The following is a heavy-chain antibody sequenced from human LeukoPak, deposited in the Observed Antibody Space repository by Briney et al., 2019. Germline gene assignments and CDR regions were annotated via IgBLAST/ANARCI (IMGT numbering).Heavy chain of an antibody. V-gene: IGHV3-48*04. CDR3: ATYSSSSGHGY. CDR2: ISSSSSTI. CDR1: GFTFSSYS. J-gene: IGHJ4*02. D-gene: IGHD6-6*01. Sequence: GGSLKLSCAASGFTFSSYSMNWVRQAPGKGLEWVSYISSSSSTIYYADSVKGRFTISRDNAKNSLYLQMNSLRAEDTAVYYCATYSSSSGHGYWGQGTLVTVFS.